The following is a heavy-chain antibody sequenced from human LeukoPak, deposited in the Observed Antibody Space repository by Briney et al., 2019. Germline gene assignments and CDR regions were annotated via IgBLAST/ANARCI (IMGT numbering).Heavy chain of an antibody. Sequence: QPGGSLRLSCAASGFTFSSYSMNWVRQAPGKGLEWASYISSSSSTIYYADSVKGRFTISRDNAKNSLYLQMNSLRAEDTAVYYCAKDVRRRYFDPDAFDIWGQGTMVTVSS. V-gene: IGHV3-48*01. CDR1: GFTFSSYS. CDR2: ISSSSSTI. J-gene: IGHJ3*02. D-gene: IGHD3-9*01. CDR3: AKDVRRRYFDPDAFDI.